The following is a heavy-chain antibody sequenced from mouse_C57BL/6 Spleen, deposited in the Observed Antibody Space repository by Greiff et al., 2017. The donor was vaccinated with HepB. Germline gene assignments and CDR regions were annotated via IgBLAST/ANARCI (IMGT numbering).Heavy chain of an antibody. V-gene: IGHV3-6*01. J-gene: IGHJ4*01. Sequence: EVQLQESGPGLVKPSQSLSLTCSVTGYSITSGYYWNWIRQFPGNKLECMGYISYDGSNNYNPSLKNRISITRDTAKNQFFLKLNSVTTEDTATYYCAKGLATVVADYWGQGTSVTVSS. CDR2: ISYDGSN. CDR1: GYSITSGYY. D-gene: IGHD1-1*01. CDR3: AKGLATVVADY.